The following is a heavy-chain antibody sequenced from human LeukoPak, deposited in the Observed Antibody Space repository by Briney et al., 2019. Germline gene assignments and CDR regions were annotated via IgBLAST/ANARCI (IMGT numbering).Heavy chain of an antibody. CDR2: INPNSGGT. CDR3: ARVGGGHWNARGGYYYYMDV. V-gene: IGHV1-2*02. J-gene: IGHJ6*03. D-gene: IGHD1-1*01. CDR1: GYTFTGYY. Sequence: GASVKVSCKASGYTFTGYYMHWVRQAPGQGLEWKGWINPNSGGTNYAQKFQGRVTMTRDTSISTAYMELSRLRSDDTAVYYCARVGGGHWNARGGYYYYMDVWGRGTTVTVSS.